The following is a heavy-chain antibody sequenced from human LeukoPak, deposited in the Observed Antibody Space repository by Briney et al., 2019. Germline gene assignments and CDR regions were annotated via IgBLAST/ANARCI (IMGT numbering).Heavy chain of an antibody. J-gene: IGHJ4*02. V-gene: IGHV3-30*02. Sequence: GGSLRLSCAASGFTFSSYGMHWVRQAPGKGLEWVAFIRYDGNNKYYADSVKGRFTISRDNSKNTLYLQMNSLRAEDTAVYYCANGRDGYNYDYFDYWGQGTLVTVSS. CDR2: IRYDGNNK. D-gene: IGHD5-24*01. CDR3: ANGRDGYNYDYFDY. CDR1: GFTFSSYG.